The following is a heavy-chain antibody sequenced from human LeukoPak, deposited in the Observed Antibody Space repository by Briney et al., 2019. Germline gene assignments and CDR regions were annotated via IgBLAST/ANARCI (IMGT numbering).Heavy chain of an antibody. CDR1: GGSFSGYY. Sequence: PSETLSLTCAVYGGSFSGYYWSWIRQPPGKGLEWIGEINHSGSTNYNPSLKSRVTISVDTSKNQFSLKLSSVTAADTAVYYCAIRRFGAFDYWGQGTLVTVSS. D-gene: IGHD3-10*01. J-gene: IGHJ4*02. V-gene: IGHV4-34*01. CDR3: AIRRFGAFDY. CDR2: INHSGST.